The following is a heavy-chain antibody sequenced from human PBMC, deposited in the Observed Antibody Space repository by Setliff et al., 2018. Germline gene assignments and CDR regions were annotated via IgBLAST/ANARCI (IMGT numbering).Heavy chain of an antibody. D-gene: IGHD6-13*01. V-gene: IGHV4-39*01. CDR2: XXXXXXX. CDR3: ARRGMSSSWFQGYFDY. CDR1: GGSISSSSYY. Sequence: SETLSLTCTVSGGSISSSSYYWGWIRQPPGKGLXXXXXXXXXXXXXXXXSXKXXXTISVDTSKNQFSLKLSSVTAADTAVYYCARRGMSSSWFQGYFDYWGQGTLVTVSS. J-gene: IGHJ4*02.